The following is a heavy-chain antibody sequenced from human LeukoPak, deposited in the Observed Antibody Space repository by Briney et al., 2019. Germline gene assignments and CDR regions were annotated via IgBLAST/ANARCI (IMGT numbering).Heavy chain of an antibody. CDR1: GYTFTRYW. V-gene: IGHV5-51*01. D-gene: IGHD3-10*01. CDR3: ARHYFGLMDYYYGMDV. Sequence: GESLKISCKGSGYTFTRYWIGWVRQMPGKGLEWMGIIFPGDSDTRYSPSFQGQVTISADKSISTAYLQWSSLKASDTAMYYCARHYFGLMDYYYGMDVWGQGTTVTVSS. CDR2: IFPGDSDT. J-gene: IGHJ6*02.